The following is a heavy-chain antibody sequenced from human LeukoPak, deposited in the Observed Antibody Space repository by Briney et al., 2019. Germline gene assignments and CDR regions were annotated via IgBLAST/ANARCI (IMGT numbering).Heavy chain of an antibody. CDR2: MNPNSGNT. D-gene: IGHD2-2*01. Sequence: GASVKVSCKASGYTFSSYDINWVRQATGQGPEWMGWMNPNSGNTGYAQKFQGRVTITMNTSITTAYMELSSLRSEDTAVYYCARGRRYCSSISCYYMDVWGKGTTVTVSS. V-gene: IGHV1-8*03. CDR1: GYTFSSYD. CDR3: ARGRRYCSSISCYYMDV. J-gene: IGHJ6*03.